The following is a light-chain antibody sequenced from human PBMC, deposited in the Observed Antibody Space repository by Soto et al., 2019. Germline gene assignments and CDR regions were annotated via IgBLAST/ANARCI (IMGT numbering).Light chain of an antibody. CDR1: SSDVGGYNY. CDR3: SSYAGSNNYV. V-gene: IGLV2-8*01. J-gene: IGLJ1*01. CDR2: DVN. Sequence: QSALTQPPSASGSPGQSVTISCTGTSSDVGGYNYVSWYHQHPGKAPKLMIYDVNKRPSGVPDRFSGSKSGNTASLTVSGLQAEDEADYYCSSYAGSNNYVFGTGPKLTVL.